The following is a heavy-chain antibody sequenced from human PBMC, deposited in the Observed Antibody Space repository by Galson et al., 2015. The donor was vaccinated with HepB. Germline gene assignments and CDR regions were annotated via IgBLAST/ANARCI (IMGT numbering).Heavy chain of an antibody. J-gene: IGHJ4*02. CDR2: ISYDGSNK. D-gene: IGHD3-16*01. CDR1: GFTFSSYA. CDR3: ASLVALGY. Sequence: SLRLSCAASGFTFSSYAMHWVRQAPGKGLEWVAVISYDGSNKYYADSVKGRFTISRDNSKNTLYLQMNSLRAEDTAVYYCASLVALGYWGQGTLVTVSS. V-gene: IGHV3-30*04.